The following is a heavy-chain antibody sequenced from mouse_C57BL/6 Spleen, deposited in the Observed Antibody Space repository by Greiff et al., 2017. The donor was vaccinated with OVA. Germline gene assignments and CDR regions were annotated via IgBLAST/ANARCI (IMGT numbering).Heavy chain of an antibody. J-gene: IGHJ1*03. CDR2: INPNYGTT. CDR3: ARSIITTVVGTRGWYFDV. D-gene: IGHD1-1*01. CDR1: GYSFTDYN. V-gene: IGHV1-39*01. Sequence: EVQLQQSGPELVKPGASVKISCKASGYSFTDYNMNWVKQSNGKSLEWIGVINPNYGTTSYNQKFKGKATLTVDQSSSTAYMQLNSLTSEDPAVYYCARSIITTVVGTRGWYFDVWGTGTTVTVSS.